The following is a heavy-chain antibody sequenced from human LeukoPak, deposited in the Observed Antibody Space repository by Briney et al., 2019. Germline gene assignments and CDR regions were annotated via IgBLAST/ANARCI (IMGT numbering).Heavy chain of an antibody. Sequence: PSETLSLTCAVYGGSFSGYYWSWIRQPPGKGLEWVSAISGSGGSTYYADSVKGRFTISRDNSKNTLYLQMNSLRAEDTAVYYCATRRYFDWLEDYWGQGTLVTVSS. J-gene: IGHJ4*02. CDR1: GGSFSGYY. D-gene: IGHD3-9*01. V-gene: IGHV3-23*01. CDR3: ATRRYFDWLEDY. CDR2: ISGSGGST.